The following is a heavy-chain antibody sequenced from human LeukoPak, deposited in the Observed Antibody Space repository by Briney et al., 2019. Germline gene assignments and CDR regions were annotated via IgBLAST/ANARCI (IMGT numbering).Heavy chain of an antibody. CDR3: AREVYKYGFDF. CDR1: GGSISSYY. J-gene: IGHJ4*02. V-gene: IGHV4-59*01. CDR2: IYYTGNT. D-gene: IGHD3-10*01. Sequence: SETLSLTCTVSGGSISSYYWSWIRQPPGKGLEYLGYIYYTGNTNYNPSLKSRVTISVDTSKNQFSLKLSSVTAADTAVYFCAREVYKYGFDFWGQGTLVTVSS.